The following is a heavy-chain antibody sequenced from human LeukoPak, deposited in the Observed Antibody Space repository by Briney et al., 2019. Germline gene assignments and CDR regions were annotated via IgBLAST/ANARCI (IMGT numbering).Heavy chain of an antibody. D-gene: IGHD3/OR15-3a*01. CDR3: AKGGIPTGPYYYFYYMDV. CDR1: GFTFSRNV. Sequence: PGRSLRLSCVASGFTFSRNVLHWVRQAPGKGLEWVATISYDGNNKFHADSMKGRFTISRDNSRNTVYLQMDSLRPEDTAVYHCAKGGIPTGPYYYFYYMDVWGNGTTVTVSS. V-gene: IGHV3-30*01. CDR2: ISYDGNNK. J-gene: IGHJ6*03.